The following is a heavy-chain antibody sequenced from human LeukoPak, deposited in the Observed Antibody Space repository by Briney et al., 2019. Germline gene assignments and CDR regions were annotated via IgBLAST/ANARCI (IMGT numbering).Heavy chain of an antibody. CDR3: ARGRSPFIAAAGQSRKWESYYYYYMDV. J-gene: IGHJ6*03. Sequence: ASVKVSCKASGYTFTGYYVHWVRQAPGQGLEWMGWINPNSGGTNYAQKFQGRVTMTRDTSISTAYMELSRLRSDDTAVYYCARGRSPFIAAAGQSRKWESYYYYYMDVWGKGATVTVSS. CDR2: INPNSGGT. V-gene: IGHV1-2*02. D-gene: IGHD6-13*01. CDR1: GYTFTGYY.